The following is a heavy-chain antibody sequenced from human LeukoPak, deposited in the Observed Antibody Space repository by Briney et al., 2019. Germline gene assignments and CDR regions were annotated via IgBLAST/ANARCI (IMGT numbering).Heavy chain of an antibody. D-gene: IGHD6-19*01. Sequence: SETLSLTCTVSGGSISSNYWSWLRQPPGKGLEWIGYIYYSGSTNYSPSLKSRVTISVDTSKNQFSLKLSSVTAADTAVYYCARGAGWYDYWGQGTLATVS. J-gene: IGHJ4*02. CDR1: GGSISSNY. V-gene: IGHV4-59*01. CDR2: IYYSGST. CDR3: ARGAGWYDY.